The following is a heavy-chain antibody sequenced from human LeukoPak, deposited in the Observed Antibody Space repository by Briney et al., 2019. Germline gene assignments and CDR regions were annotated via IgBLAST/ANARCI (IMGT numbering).Heavy chain of an antibody. CDR2: IYHSGST. CDR1: GYFISSGYY. V-gene: IGHV4-38-2*02. Sequence: PSETLSLTCSVSGYFISSGYYWGWIRQPPGKGLEWIGSIYHSGSTYYNPSLKSRVTISVDTSKNQFSLKLSSVTAADTAVYYCARRLGDYWGQGTLVTVSS. D-gene: IGHD3-16*01. CDR3: ARRLGDY. J-gene: IGHJ4*02.